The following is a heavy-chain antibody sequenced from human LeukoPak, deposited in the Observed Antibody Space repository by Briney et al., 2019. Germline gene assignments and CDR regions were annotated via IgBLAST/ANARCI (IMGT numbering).Heavy chain of an antibody. CDR2: ISWNSHSI. V-gene: IGHV3-9*01. CDR1: GFTFDDNA. Sequence: GGSLRLSCAASGFTFDDNAMHWVRQAPGKGLEWVSGISWNSHSIGYADSVKGRFTISRDNSKNTLYLQMNSLRAEDTAVYYCARDHGYCSGGSCPYYYYMDVWGKGTTVTVSS. D-gene: IGHD2-15*01. CDR3: ARDHGYCSGGSCPYYYYMDV. J-gene: IGHJ6*03.